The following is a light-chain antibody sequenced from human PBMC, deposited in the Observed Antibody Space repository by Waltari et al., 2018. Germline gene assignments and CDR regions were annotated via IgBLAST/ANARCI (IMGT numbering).Light chain of an antibody. V-gene: IGLV3-1*01. CDR1: NLGDKY. J-gene: IGLJ2*01. CDR3: QGWDSSTVV. Sequence: SYELTQPPSVSVSPGQTASITCSGDNLGDKYICWYQQKPGQSPVVVMYQDRKRPSGIPERVAGSNSENTATLTISGTQAMDEADYYCQGWDSSTVVIGGGTKLTVL. CDR2: QDR.